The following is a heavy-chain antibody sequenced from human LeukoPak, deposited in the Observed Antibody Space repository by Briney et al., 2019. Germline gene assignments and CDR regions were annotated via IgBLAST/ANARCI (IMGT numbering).Heavy chain of an antibody. D-gene: IGHD5-18*01. CDR2: IKSKTDGGTT. CDR1: GFTFSNAW. J-gene: IGHJ4*02. CDR3: TVNRGYSYGLDY. V-gene: IGHV3-15*01. Sequence: GGSLRLSCAASGFTFSNAWMSWVRQAPGKGLEWVGRIKSKTDGGTTDYAARGKGRFTISRDDSKNTLYLQMNSLKTEDTAAYYCTVNRGYSYGLDYWGQGTLVTVSS.